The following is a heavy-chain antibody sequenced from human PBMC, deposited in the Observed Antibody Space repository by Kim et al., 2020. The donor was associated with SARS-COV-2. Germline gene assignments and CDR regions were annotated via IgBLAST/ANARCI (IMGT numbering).Heavy chain of an antibody. Sequence: ASVKVSCKASGYTFTSYAMHWVRQAPGQRLEWMGWINAGYGNTKYSQKFQGRVTITRDTSASTAYMELSSLRSEDTAVYYCARVPVWFGELWRDPSDYWGQGTLVTVSS. CDR3: ARVPVWFGELWRDPSDY. V-gene: IGHV1-3*01. CDR2: INAGYGNT. CDR1: GYTFTSYA. J-gene: IGHJ4*02. D-gene: IGHD3-10*01.